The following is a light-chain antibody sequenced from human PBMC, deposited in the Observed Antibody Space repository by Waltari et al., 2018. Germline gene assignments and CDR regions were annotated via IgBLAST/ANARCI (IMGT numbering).Light chain of an antibody. CDR1: KLGAKY. V-gene: IGLV3-1*01. J-gene: IGLJ2*01. Sequence: SYELTQPTSVSVAPGQTASITCSGDKLGAKYACWYQQKPGQSPVLGIHQNTKRPSGIPWRFSGSNSGNTATLTISGTQTIDEADYHCQAWDSTYARVFGGGTKLTVL. CDR2: QNT. CDR3: QAWDSTYARV.